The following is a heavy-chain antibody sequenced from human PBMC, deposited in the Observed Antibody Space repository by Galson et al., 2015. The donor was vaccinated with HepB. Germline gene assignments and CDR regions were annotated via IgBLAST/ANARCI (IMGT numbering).Heavy chain of an antibody. J-gene: IGHJ5*01. V-gene: IGHV1-3*01. Sequence: SVKVSCKASGFIFNYYAFHWVRQAPGHGLEWLGWIKSDNGRTKSSQRFQDRVTLTTDPSEKTVFMELKSLTSEDTATYYCTRATHYNILTGSFDSWGQGTLVVVSS. CDR3: TRATHYNILTGSFDS. CDR2: IKSDNGRT. D-gene: IGHD3-9*01. CDR1: GFIFNYYA.